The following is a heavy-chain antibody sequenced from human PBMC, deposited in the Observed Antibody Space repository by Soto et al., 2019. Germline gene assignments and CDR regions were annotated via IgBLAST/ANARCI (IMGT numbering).Heavy chain of an antibody. V-gene: IGHV6-1*01. J-gene: IGHJ4*02. CDR2: TYYRSKWYN. D-gene: IGHD6-13*01. CDR3: ARDFRSSSWPKRGPFKY. CDR1: GDSVSSNSAA. Sequence: SQTLSLTCAISGDSVSSNSAAWNWIRQSPSRGLEWLGRTYYRSKWYNDYAVSVKSRITINPDTSKNQFSLQLNSVTPEDTAVYYCARDFRSSSWPKRGPFKYWRPGTLVTVSS.